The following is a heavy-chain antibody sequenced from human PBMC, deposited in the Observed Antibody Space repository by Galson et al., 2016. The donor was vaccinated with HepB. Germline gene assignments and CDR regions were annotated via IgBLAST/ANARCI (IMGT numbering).Heavy chain of an antibody. CDR3: SRVAGGNVYDYPYHFDY. D-gene: IGHD5/OR15-5a*01. J-gene: IGHJ4*02. CDR1: GGSISSSSYY. Sequence: SETLSLTCTVSGGSISSSSYYWGWIRQPPGKGLEWIGSIYYSGTTYYNPSLKSRVTISVDTSKNQFSLKLSSVTATDTPVYYCSRVAGGNVYDYPYHFDYWGQGTLVTVSS. V-gene: IGHV4-39*07. CDR2: IYYSGTT.